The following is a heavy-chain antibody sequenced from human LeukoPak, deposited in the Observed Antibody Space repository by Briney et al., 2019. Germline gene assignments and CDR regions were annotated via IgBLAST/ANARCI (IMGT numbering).Heavy chain of an antibody. Sequence: SQTLSLTCTVSGGSISSGDYYWSWIRQPPGKGLEWIGYTYYSGSTYYNPSLKSRVTISVDTSKNQFSLKLSSVTAADTAVYYCARTHSDCSSTSCYSVANYYFDYWGQGTLVTVSS. J-gene: IGHJ4*02. CDR2: TYYSGST. V-gene: IGHV4-30-4*08. CDR1: GGSISSGDYY. CDR3: ARTHSDCSSTSCYSVANYYFDY. D-gene: IGHD2-2*01.